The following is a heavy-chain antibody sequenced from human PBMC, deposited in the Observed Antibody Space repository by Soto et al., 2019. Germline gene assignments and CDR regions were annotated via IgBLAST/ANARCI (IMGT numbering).Heavy chain of an antibody. J-gene: IGHJ4*02. CDR3: AGDLVLGSGSCEN. CDR2: IRPDGSGA. Sequence: EVQLVESGGGSVQPGGSLRLSCAASGFVFSSYWMHWFRQVPGKGLVWVSRIRPDGSGANYADSVQGRFTISRDNAKNTLDLQMKSLRAEDTGLYYCAGDLVLGSGSCENWGQGTLVTVSS. D-gene: IGHD3-10*02. CDR1: GFVFSSYW. V-gene: IGHV3-74*01.